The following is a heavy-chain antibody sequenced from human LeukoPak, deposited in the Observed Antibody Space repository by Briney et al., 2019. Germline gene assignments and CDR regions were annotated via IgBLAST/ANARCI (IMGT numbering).Heavy chain of an antibody. V-gene: IGHV3-30*18. D-gene: IGHD3-10*01. CDR3: AKDLTRATLVRGVSEY. CDR2: ISYDGSNK. J-gene: IGHJ4*02. Sequence: GGSLRLSCAASGFTFSTYGIHWVRQAPGKGRGRVAVISYDGSNKYYADSVKGRFTISRDNSKNTLYLQMNSLRTEDTAVYYCAKDLTRATLVRGVSEYWGQGILVTVSS. CDR1: GFTFSTYG.